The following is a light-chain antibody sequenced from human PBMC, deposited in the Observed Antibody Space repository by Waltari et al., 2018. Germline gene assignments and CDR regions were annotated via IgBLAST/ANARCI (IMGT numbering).Light chain of an antibody. J-gene: IGLJ1*01. CDR1: SGDIGTYKY. V-gene: IGLV2-14*01. CDR3: TSYSSGRTPFV. CDR2: EVR. Sequence: QSALTQPASVSGSPGQSITISCTGSSGDIGTYKYVSWYQQHPGQAPKLLIYEVRNRPSVVSSPFSGTKSVNTASLTSSGLQAEDDANYYCTSYSSGRTPFVFGSGTKVTVL.